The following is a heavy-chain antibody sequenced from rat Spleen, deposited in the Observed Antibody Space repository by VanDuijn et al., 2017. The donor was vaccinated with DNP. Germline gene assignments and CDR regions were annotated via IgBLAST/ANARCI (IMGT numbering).Heavy chain of an antibody. J-gene: IGHJ1*01. CDR1: EFTFSDYN. D-gene: IGHD1-12*02. CDR2: ILHDGSRT. CDR3: VSPDYYDGSYPFF. V-gene: IGHV5S10*01. Sequence: EVQLVESGGGLVQPGRSLKLSCAASEFTFSDYNMAWIRQAPKKGLDWVATILHDGSRTYFRDSVKGRFTISRDNAKSTLYLQMNSLSSEDMATYYCVSPDYYDGSYPFFWGPGTMVTVSS.